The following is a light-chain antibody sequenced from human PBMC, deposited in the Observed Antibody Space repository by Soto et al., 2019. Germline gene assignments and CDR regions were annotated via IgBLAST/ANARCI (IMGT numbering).Light chain of an antibody. V-gene: IGLV2-23*02. J-gene: IGLJ2*01. CDR3: CSYAGSSAFE. CDR2: EVT. Sequence: QSVLTQPVSVSGSPGQSITISCTGTSSDVGRYNLVSWYQQHAGKAPKLMIYEVTKRPSGVSNRFSGSKSGNTASLTISGLQAEDEADYYCCSYAGSSAFEFGGGTKLTVL. CDR1: SSDVGRYNL.